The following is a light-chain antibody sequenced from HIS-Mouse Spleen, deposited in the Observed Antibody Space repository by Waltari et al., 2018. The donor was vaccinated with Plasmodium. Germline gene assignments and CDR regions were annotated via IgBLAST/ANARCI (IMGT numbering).Light chain of an antibody. CDR1: QSVLYSSNNKNY. CDR3: QQYYSTPPYT. Sequence: DIVMTQSPDSLAVPLGERATTNCKSSQSVLYSSNNKNYLAWYQQKPGQPPKLLIYWASTRESGVPDRFSGSGSGTDFTLTISSLQAEDVAVYYCQQYYSTPPYTFGQGTKLEIK. V-gene: IGKV4-1*01. J-gene: IGKJ2*01. CDR2: WAS.